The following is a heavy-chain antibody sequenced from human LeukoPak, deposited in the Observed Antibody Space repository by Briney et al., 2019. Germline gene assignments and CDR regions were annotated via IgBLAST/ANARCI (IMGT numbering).Heavy chain of an antibody. CDR3: SKKTNYSSGWYFDY. CDR2: VVGSCGDT. J-gene: IGHJ4*02. V-gene: IGHV3-23*01. Sequence: GGSLRLSCAASGFTFSSYAMSWVRAAPGGGLECVSYVVGSCGDTIKGRFEKGRFNISRDNSKHTLYLKMNSLRAEDTAVYYCSKKTNYSSGWYFDYWGQGTLVTVSS. D-gene: IGHD6-19*01. CDR1: GFTFSSYA.